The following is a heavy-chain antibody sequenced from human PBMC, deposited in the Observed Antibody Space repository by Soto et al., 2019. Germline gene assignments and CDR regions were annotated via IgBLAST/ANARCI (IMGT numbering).Heavy chain of an antibody. V-gene: IGHV4-39*01. Sequence: QLQLQESGPGLVKPSETLSLTCTVSGGSISSSSYYWGWIRQPPGKGLEWIGSIYYSRSTYYNPSLKSRAAISVDTSKNQFALRLSSVTAADTAVYYCASPKDVEALMSIWGQGTMVTVSS. D-gene: IGHD1-1*01. J-gene: IGHJ3*02. CDR2: IYYSRST. CDR3: ASPKDVEALMSI. CDR1: GGSISSSSYY.